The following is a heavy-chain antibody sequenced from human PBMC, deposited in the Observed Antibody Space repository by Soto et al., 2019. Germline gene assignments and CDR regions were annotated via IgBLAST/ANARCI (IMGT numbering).Heavy chain of an antibody. D-gene: IGHD3-10*01. CDR3: ARHTGSYLGY. V-gene: IGHV4-39*01. CDR2: IYYNGST. J-gene: IGHJ4*02. Sequence: QLQLQESGPGLVKPSETLSLTCTVSGGSISSSSYYWGWIRQPPGKGLEWIGSIYYNGSTYYNPSLKSRVTISVDTSKNQFSLKLSSVTAADTAVYYCARHTGSYLGYRGQGTLVTVSS. CDR1: GGSISSSSYY.